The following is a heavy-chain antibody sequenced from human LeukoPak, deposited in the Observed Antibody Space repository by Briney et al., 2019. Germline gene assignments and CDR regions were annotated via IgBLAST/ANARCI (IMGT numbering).Heavy chain of an antibody. D-gene: IGHD6-13*01. CDR3: ARTLQQLEYYYYYYYMDV. CDR1: GYTFTSYA. V-gene: IGHV1-69*06. Sequence: PEASVKVSCKASGYTFTSYAMNWVRQAPGQGLEWMGGIIPIFGTANYAQKFQGRVTITADKSTSTAYMELSSLRSEDTAVYYCARTLQQLEYYYYYYYMDVWGKGTTVTISS. CDR2: IIPIFGTA. J-gene: IGHJ6*03.